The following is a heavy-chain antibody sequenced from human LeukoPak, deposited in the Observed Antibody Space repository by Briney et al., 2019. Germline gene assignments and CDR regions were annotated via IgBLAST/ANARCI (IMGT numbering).Heavy chain of an antibody. V-gene: IGHV3-21*01. Sequence: PGGSLRLSCAASGFTFSSYSMNWVRQAPGMGLEWVSSISSSSSYIYYADSVKGRFTISRDNSKNTLYLQMNSLRAEDTAVYYCARDRPLYDFWSGLDYYYYGMDVWGQGTTVTVSS. J-gene: IGHJ6*02. CDR2: ISSSSSYI. D-gene: IGHD3-3*01. CDR3: ARDRPLYDFWSGLDYYYYGMDV. CDR1: GFTFSSYS.